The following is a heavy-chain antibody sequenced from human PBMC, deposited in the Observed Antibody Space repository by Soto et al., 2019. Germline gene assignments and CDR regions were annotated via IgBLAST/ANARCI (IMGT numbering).Heavy chain of an antibody. CDR3: AGQRPARLRLGEIPSPCDY. CDR1: GYSFTSYW. V-gene: IGHV5-51*01. D-gene: IGHD3-16*01. CDR2: IYPGDSDN. Sequence: GESRKISCKGSGYSFTSYWIGWVGQVPGKGLAWMGIIYPGDSDNRYSPSFPGQVTNSADTSISNAYLQWTSVTAADTSMYSCAGQRPARLRLGEIPSPCDYWGQGTLVTVSS. J-gene: IGHJ4*02.